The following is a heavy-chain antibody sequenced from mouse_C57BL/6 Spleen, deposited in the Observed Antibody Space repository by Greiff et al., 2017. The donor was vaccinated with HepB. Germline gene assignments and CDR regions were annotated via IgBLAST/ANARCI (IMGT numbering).Heavy chain of an antibody. D-gene: IGHD2-1*01. CDR1: GFNIKDYY. CDR2: IDPEDGDT. CDR3: TTFGNGNYYYYAMDY. V-gene: IGHV14-1*01. Sequence: EVQLQQSGAELVRPGASVKLSCAASGFNIKDYYMHWVKQRPEQGLEWIGRIDPEDGDTEYAPKFQGKATMTADTSSNTAYLQLSSLTSEDTAVYYCTTFGNGNYYYYAMDYWGQGTSVTVSS. J-gene: IGHJ4*01.